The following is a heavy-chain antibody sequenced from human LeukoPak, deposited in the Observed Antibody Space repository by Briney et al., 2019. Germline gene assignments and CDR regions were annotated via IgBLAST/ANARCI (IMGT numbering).Heavy chain of an antibody. D-gene: IGHD6-13*01. CDR3: ARSLREYSSSWHGPDY. J-gene: IGHJ4*02. V-gene: IGHV5-51*01. Sequence: GESLKISCKGSGYSFTSYWIGWVRQMPGKGLEWMGIIYPGDSDTRYSPSFQGQVTISADKSISTAYLQWSSLKASDTAMYYCARSLREYSSSWHGPDYWGQGTLVTVSS. CDR1: GYSFTSYW. CDR2: IYPGDSDT.